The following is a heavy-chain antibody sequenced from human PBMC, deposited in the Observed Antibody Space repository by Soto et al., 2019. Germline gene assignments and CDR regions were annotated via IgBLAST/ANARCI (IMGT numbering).Heavy chain of an antibody. CDR2: INHSGST. D-gene: IGHD3-10*01. CDR1: GGYFSGYY. Sequence: SSETMSLTCAVYGGYFSGYYWSWIRQNPGKGLEWIGEINHSGSTNYNPSLKSRVTISVDTSKNQFSLKLSSVTAADTAVYYCARGPRVRGVNYYYYYMDVWGKGTTVTVSS. CDR3: ARGPRVRGVNYYYYYMDV. J-gene: IGHJ6*03. V-gene: IGHV4-34*01.